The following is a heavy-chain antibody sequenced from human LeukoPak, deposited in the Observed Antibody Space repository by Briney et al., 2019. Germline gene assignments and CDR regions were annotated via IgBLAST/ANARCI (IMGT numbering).Heavy chain of an antibody. CDR2: ISYDGSNK. D-gene: IGHD5-24*01. V-gene: IGHV3-30*03. Sequence: GGSLRLSCAASGFTFSSYGMHWVRQAPGKGLEWVAVISYDGSNKYYADSVKGRFTISRDNSKNTLYLQMNSLRAEDTAVYYCARGDPGGYNYYFDYWGQGTLVTVSS. CDR3: ARGDPGGYNYYFDY. J-gene: IGHJ4*02. CDR1: GFTFSSYG.